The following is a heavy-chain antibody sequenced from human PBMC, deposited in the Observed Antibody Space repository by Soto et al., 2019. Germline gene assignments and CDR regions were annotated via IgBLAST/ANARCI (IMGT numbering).Heavy chain of an antibody. J-gene: IGHJ4*02. CDR3: XXXXXXXSSTWIFDY. CDR1: GGTFSSYA. Sequence: QVQLVQSGAEVKKPGSSVKVSCKASGGTFSSYAISWVRQAPGQGLEWMGGIIPIFGTANYAQRFQGRVTXXXXXXXXXXXXXXXXXXXXXXXXXXXXXXXXXXSSTWIFDYWGQGTLVTVSS. V-gene: IGHV1-69*05. CDR2: IIPIFGTA. D-gene: IGHD6-13*01.